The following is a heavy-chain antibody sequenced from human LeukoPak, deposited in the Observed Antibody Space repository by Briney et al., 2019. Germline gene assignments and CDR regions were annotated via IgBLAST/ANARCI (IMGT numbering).Heavy chain of an antibody. CDR1: GFTFSSYS. CDR2: ISSSSSTI. D-gene: IGHD3-22*01. V-gene: IGHV3-48*01. J-gene: IGHJ4*02. Sequence: GGSLRLFCAASGFTFSSYSMNWVRQAPGKGLEWVSYISSSSSTIYYADSVKGRFTISRDNAKNSLYLQMNSLRAEDTALYYCARDGDPLNYYDSSGYMRYWGQGTLVTVSS. CDR3: ARDGDPLNYYDSSGYMRY.